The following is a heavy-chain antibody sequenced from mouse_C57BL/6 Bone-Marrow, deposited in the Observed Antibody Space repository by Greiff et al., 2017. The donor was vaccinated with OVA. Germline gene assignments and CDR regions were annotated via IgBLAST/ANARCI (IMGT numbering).Heavy chain of an antibody. CDR1: GYTFTSYW. CDR2: INPSNGGT. Sequence: QVQLQQSGTELVKPGASVKLSCKASGYTFTSYWMHWVKQRPGQGLEWIGNINPSNGGTNYNEKFKSKATLTVDKSSSTAYLQLSSLTSEDAAVYYCARGGYDYYWFAYWGQGTLVTVSA. V-gene: IGHV1-53*01. D-gene: IGHD2-4*01. J-gene: IGHJ3*01. CDR3: ARGGYDYYWFAY.